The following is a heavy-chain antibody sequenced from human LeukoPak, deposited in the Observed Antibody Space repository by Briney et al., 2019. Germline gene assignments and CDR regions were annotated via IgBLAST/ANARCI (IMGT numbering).Heavy chain of an antibody. CDR1: GGSISSSSYY. J-gene: IGHJ6*02. V-gene: IGHV4-39*07. CDR3: ARDAGHQLSRRNYYAMDV. D-gene: IGHD2-2*01. CDR2: IYSGGSS. Sequence: PSETLSLTCTVSGGSISSSSYYWGWIRQPPGKGLEWIGSIYSGGSSYYNPSLKSRVSISVDTSNNQFSLKANSVTAADTAVYYCARDAGHQLSRRNYYAMDVWGQGTTVTVSS.